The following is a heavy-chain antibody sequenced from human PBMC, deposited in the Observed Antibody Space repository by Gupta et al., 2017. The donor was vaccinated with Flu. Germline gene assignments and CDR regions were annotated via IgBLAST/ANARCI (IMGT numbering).Heavy chain of an antibody. V-gene: IGHV3-23*01. CDR2: ISGSGGST. D-gene: IGHD6-6*01. Sequence: GLEWVSAISGSGGSTYYADSVKGRFTISRDNSKNTLYLQMNSLRAEDTAVYYCAKDRYSSSSGWNYYYGMDVWGQGTTVTVSS. J-gene: IGHJ6*02. CDR3: AKDRYSSSSGWNYYYGMDV.